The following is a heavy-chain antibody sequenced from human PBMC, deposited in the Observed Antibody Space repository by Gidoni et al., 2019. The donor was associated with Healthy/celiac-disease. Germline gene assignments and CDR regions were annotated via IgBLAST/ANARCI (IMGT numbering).Heavy chain of an antibody. D-gene: IGHD3-10*01. CDR3: AKDSYGSGSYFFDAFDI. Sequence: EVQLVESGGGLVQPGGSLRLSCAASGFPFSSYAMSWVRQAPGKGLEWVSAISGSGGSTYYADSVKGRFTISRDNSKNTLYLQMNSLRAEDTAVYYCAKDSYGSGSYFFDAFDIWGQGTMVTVSS. CDR2: ISGSGGST. J-gene: IGHJ3*02. V-gene: IGHV3-23*04. CDR1: GFPFSSYA.